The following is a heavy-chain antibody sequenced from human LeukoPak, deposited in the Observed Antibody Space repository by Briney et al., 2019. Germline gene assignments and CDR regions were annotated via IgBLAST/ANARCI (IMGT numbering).Heavy chain of an antibody. CDR2: ISYDGSNK. J-gene: IGHJ5*02. D-gene: IGHD5-18*01. CDR3: AISATAMPLNWFDP. CDR1: GFTFSSYA. V-gene: IGHV3-30*04. Sequence: PGGSLRLSCAASGFTFSSYAMHWVRQAAGKGLEWVAVISYDGSNKYYADSVKGRFTISRDNSKNTLYLQMNSLRAEDTAVYYCAISATAMPLNWFDPWGQGTLVTVSS.